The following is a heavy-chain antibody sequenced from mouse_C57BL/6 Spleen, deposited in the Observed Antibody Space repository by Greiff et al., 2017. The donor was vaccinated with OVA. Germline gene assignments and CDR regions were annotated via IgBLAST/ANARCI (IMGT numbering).Heavy chain of an antibody. J-gene: IGHJ1*03. V-gene: IGHV3-6*01. CDR3: ARSEDYYGSSYWYFDV. CDR2: ISYDGSN. D-gene: IGHD1-1*01. Sequence: EVQLQESGPGLVKPSQSLSLTCSVTGYSITSGYYWNWIRQFPGNKLEWMGYISYDGSNNYNPSLKNRISITRDTSKNQFFLKLNSVTTEDTATYYCARSEDYYGSSYWYFDVWGTGTTVTVSS. CDR1: GYSITSGYY.